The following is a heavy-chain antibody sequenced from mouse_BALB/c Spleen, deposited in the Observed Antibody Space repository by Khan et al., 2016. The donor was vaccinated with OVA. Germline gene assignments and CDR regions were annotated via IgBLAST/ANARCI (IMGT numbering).Heavy chain of an antibody. Sequence: DLVKPGASVKLSCKASGYTFTSSWINWIKQRPGQGLEWFGRVSPGSGSPYYNEIFKGKATVTVDKSSSTAYIQLNSLSSEDSAVSDCERADNYGNSQDARDYWGQGTSVTVSS. V-gene: IGHV1S41*01. CDR2: VSPGSGSP. J-gene: IGHJ4*01. CDR3: ERADNYGNSQDARDY. D-gene: IGHD1-1*01. CDR1: GYTFTSSW.